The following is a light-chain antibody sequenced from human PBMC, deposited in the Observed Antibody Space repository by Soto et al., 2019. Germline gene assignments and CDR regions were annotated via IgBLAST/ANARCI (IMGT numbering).Light chain of an antibody. CDR1: NVGSKN. V-gene: IGLV3-9*01. J-gene: IGLJ2*01. CDR3: QVWDSNTAHVL. CDR2: RDS. Sequence: SYELTQPLSVSVALGQKATISCGGENVGSKNVQWYQRKPGQAPLMVIYRDSGRPSEIPERFSGSHSGNTATLTITRAQGGDDADYYCQVWDSNTAHVLFGGGTKVTVL.